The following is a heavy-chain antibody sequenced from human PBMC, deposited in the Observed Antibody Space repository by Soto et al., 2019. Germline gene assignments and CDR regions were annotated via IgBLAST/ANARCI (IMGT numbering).Heavy chain of an antibody. CDR2: IHYDGET. CDR3: ARSVVGAQSPTDY. D-gene: IGHD2-15*01. CDR1: GVSISRGGSY. Sequence: ASETLSLTCSVSGVSISRGGSYWGWIRQHPGKGLEWIGYIHYDGETFFNPSLESRLTISADTSKNQFPLKLTSVTAADTAVYYCARSVVGAQSPTDYWGQGALVTVSS. J-gene: IGHJ4*02. V-gene: IGHV4-31*03.